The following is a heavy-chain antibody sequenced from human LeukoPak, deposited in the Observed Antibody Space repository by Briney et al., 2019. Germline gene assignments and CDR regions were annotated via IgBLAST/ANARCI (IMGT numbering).Heavy chain of an antibody. J-gene: IGHJ4*02. CDR2: IYSDGRT. CDR1: GGSISNYY. Sequence: SETLSLTCTVSGGSISNYYWSWIRHPAGKGLELIGRIYSDGRTNYDLSLSSRLAMSVDTSKNQFPLKLSSVTAADTAVYYCARDLSSRGVISLDYWGQGTLVTVSS. CDR3: ARDLSSRGVISLDY. V-gene: IGHV4-4*07. D-gene: IGHD3-10*01.